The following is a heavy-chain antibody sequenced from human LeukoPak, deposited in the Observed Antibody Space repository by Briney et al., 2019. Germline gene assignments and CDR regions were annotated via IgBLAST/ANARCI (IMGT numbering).Heavy chain of an antibody. V-gene: IGHV3-48*01. Sequence: GGSLRLSCAASGFTFSSYGMSWVRQAPGKGLEWVSYISSSGSTIYYADSVKGRFTISRDNSKNTLYLQMNSLRAEDTAVYYCAKTGPYDAFDIWGQGTMVTVSS. CDR3: AKTGPYDAFDI. CDR1: GFTFSSYG. J-gene: IGHJ3*02. D-gene: IGHD1-14*01. CDR2: ISSSGSTI.